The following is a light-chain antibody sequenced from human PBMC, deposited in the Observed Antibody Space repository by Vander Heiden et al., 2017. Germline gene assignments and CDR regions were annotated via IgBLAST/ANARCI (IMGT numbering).Light chain of an antibody. V-gene: IGKV3-11*01. CDR2: DAS. J-gene: IGKJ4*01. Sequence: EMLLTHLPATLSLSPGERATLSCRASQSVSSYLAWYQQKPGQAPRLLIYDASNRATGIPARFSGSGSGTDFTLTISSLEPEDFAVYYCQQRSNWPLTFGGGTKVEIK. CDR3: QQRSNWPLT. CDR1: QSVSSY.